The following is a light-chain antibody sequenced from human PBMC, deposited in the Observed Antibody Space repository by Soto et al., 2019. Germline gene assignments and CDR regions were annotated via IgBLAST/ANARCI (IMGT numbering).Light chain of an antibody. CDR1: SSDVGGYHY. J-gene: IGLJ2*01. Sequence: QSVLTQPASVSGSPGQSITISCTGTSSDVGGYHYVSWYQQHPGKVPKLMIYEVFRRPSGISDRFSGSKSGNTASLTISGLQAEDEADYYCCSYTTTSTFVFGGGTKVTVL. V-gene: IGLV2-14*03. CDR3: CSYTTTSTFV. CDR2: EVF.